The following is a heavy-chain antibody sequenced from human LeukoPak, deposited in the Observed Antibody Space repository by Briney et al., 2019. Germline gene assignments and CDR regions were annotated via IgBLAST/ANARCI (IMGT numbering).Heavy chain of an antibody. V-gene: IGHV3-7*01. CDR2: IKQDGSEK. Sequence: GGSLRLSCAASGFTFSSYWISWVRQAPGKGLEWVANIKQDGSEKYYVDSVKGRFTISRDNAKNSLYLQMNSLRAEDTAVYYCARARKGGIWGQGTMVTVSS. CDR1: GFTFSSYW. CDR3: ARARKGGI. J-gene: IGHJ3*02. D-gene: IGHD2-15*01.